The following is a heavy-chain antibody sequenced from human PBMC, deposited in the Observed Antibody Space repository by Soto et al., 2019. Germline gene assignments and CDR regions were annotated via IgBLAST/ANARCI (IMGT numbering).Heavy chain of an antibody. D-gene: IGHD5-18*01. CDR2: INPRGGST. V-gene: IGHV1-46*01. CDR1: GYTFTSYY. J-gene: IGHJ4*02. CDR3: ARVGGYSYGGVDY. Sequence: QVQLVQSGAAVKKPGASVKVSCKASGYTFTSYYIHWVRQAPGQGLEWMGIINPRGGSTTYAQKFEGRVTMTGDTSTSTAYMELSSLRSEDTAVYYCARVGGYSYGGVDYWGQGTRVTVSS.